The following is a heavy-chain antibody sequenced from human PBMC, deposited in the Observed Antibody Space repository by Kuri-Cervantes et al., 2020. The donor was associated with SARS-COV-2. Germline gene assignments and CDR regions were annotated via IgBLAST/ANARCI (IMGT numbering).Heavy chain of an antibody. CDR3: VRDHDYGSRNKFDF. CDR2: VFYSGTT. J-gene: IGHJ4*02. D-gene: IGHD6-13*01. Sequence: SETLPLTCTVSHEPLYSSSHFWGWIRQSPGKGLEWIGSVFYSGTTYYNPSLQSRVTVSVDLSKNQFSLSLQSVTAADTAVYYCVRDHDYGSRNKFDFWGPGALVTVSS. V-gene: IGHV4-39*02. CDR1: HEPLYSSSHF.